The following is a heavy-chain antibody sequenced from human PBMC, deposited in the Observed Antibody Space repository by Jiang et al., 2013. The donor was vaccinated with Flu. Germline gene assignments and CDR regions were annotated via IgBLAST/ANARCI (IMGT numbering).Heavy chain of an antibody. Sequence: EVKKPGESLRISCKGSGYSFSSYWIGWVRQTPGKGLEWMGRIDPGDSYTNYSPSFRGHVTISVDNSITTAYLHWSSLQASDTAMYYCARQGYYDSSGYYSYWGQGTLVTVSS. CDR1: GYSFSSYW. J-gene: IGHJ4*02. CDR3: ARQGYYDSSGYYSY. V-gene: IGHV5-10-1*01. CDR2: IDPGDSYT. D-gene: IGHD3-22*01.